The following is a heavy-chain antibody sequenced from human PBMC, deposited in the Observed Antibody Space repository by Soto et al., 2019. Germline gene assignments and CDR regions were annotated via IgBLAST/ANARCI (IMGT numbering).Heavy chain of an antibody. CDR1: RGSLSSGSYY. CDR2: IYYSGST. D-gene: IGHD3-3*01. V-gene: IGHV4-61*01. CDR3: ARVVIMYYYAIDV. Sequence: SETLSLPCTVSRGSLSSGSYYWSWIRQPPGKGLEWIGYIYYSGSTNYNPSLKSRVTISVDTSKNQFSLKMSSVTAAAQAVYYFARVVIMYYYAIDVWGQGTTGTFS. J-gene: IGHJ6*02.